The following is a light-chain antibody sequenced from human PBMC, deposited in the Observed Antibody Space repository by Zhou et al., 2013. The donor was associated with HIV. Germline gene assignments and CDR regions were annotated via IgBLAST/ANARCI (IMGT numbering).Light chain of an antibody. J-gene: IGKJ2*01. CDR1: LDIGNY. CDR3: LQHHSYPYT. V-gene: IGKV1-17*03. Sequence: DIQMTQSPSAMSAAVGDRVTITCRASLDIGNYLAWFQQKAGKVPKRLIYVASNLESGVPSRFSGSGSGTEFTLTISGLQPEDFATYYCLQHHSYPYTFGQGTKLEIK. CDR2: VAS.